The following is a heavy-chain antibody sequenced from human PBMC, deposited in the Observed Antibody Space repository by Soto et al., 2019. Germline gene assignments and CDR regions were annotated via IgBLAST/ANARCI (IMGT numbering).Heavy chain of an antibody. J-gene: IGHJ4*02. Sequence: ASVKVSCKASGYTFTSYGISWVRQAPGQGLEWMGWISAYNGNTNYAQKLQGRVTMTTDTSTSTAYMELRSLRSDDTAVYYCARERDCSITSCYPDYWGQGTLVTVSS. D-gene: IGHD2-2*01. V-gene: IGHV1-18*04. CDR1: GYTFTSYG. CDR2: ISAYNGNT. CDR3: ARERDCSITSCYPDY.